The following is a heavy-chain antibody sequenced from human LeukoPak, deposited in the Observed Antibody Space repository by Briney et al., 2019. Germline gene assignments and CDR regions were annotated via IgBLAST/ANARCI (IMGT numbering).Heavy chain of an antibody. CDR2: VYYSGST. D-gene: IGHD5-18*01. Sequence: SQTLSLTCTVSGGSISSGGYYWSWIRQPPGKGLEWIGCVYYSGSTNYNPSLKSRVAMSVDTSRNQFSLRLSSVTAADTAVYYCARLEEGSSGPYDYWGQGTLVTVSS. CDR3: ARLEEGSSGPYDY. CDR1: GGSISSGGYY. J-gene: IGHJ4*02. V-gene: IGHV4-61*08.